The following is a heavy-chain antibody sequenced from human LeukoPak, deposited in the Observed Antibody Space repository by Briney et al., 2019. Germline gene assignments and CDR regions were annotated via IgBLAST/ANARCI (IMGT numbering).Heavy chain of an antibody. J-gene: IGHJ4*02. Sequence: GGSLRLSCAASGFTFSSYAMSWVRQAPGKGLEWVSGITCIDGSTYYADSVKGRFTISRDNSKSTLYLQMNSLRAEDTAVYYCARTGYNYGTPLNDWGQGTLVTVSS. CDR3: ARTGYNYGTPLND. D-gene: IGHD5-18*01. V-gene: IGHV3-23*01. CDR1: GFTFSSYA. CDR2: ITCIDGST.